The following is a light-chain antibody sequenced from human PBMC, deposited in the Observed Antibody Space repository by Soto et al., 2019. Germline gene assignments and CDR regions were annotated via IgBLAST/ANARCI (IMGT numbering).Light chain of an antibody. V-gene: IGKV1-5*01. J-gene: IGKJ1*01. CDR1: QSIAAS. Sequence: DIQMTQSPSALSASVGDTVAITCRASQSIAASLAWYQHKPGEAPKLLIYDVSSLETGVPSRFSGSGSGKEFSLTISGLQHDDFANYYCQQYDYSRTFGQGTKVDIK. CDR2: DVS. CDR3: QQYDYSRT.